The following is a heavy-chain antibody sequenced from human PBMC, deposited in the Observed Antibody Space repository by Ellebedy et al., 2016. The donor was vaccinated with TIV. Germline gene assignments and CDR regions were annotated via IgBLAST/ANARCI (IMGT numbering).Heavy chain of an antibody. V-gene: IGHV3-53*01. Sequence: GGSLRLSCAASGFDVSTTYMSWVRQAPGKGLEWVSVIYSSGTTYNTGSVKGRFIISRDNFKNTLYLQMNNLRSEDTAVYYCASRPFGNYYTHWGQGTLVTVSS. J-gene: IGHJ4*02. CDR1: GFDVSTTY. CDR3: ASRPFGNYYTH. D-gene: IGHD1-26*01. CDR2: IYSSGTT.